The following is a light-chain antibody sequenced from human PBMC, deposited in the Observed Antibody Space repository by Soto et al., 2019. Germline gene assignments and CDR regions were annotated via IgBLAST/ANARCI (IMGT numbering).Light chain of an antibody. CDR2: GAS. CDR3: QQYGGSPRGT. J-gene: IGKJ1*01. V-gene: IGKV3-20*01. CDR1: QSISNNY. Sequence: EIVLTQSPGTLSLSPGERATLSCRASQSISNNYLAWYQQKPGQAPRLLIYGASNRATGIPARFSGSGSGTDFTLTISRLEPEDFAVYYCQQYGGSPRGTFGQGTMVEIK.